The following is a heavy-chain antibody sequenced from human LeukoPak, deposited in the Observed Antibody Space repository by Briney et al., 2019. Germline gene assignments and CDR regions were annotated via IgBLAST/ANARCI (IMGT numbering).Heavy chain of an antibody. CDR1: GGSISSYY. CDR2: IYYSGST. CDR3: ARGSYGSGSYLS. V-gene: IGHV4-59*01. J-gene: IGHJ4*02. Sequence: PSETLSLTCTVSGGSISSYYWSWIRQPPGKGLEWIGYIYYSGSTNYNPSLKSRVTISVDTSKNQFSLKLSSVTAADTAVYYCARGSYGSGSYLSGGQGTLVTVSS. D-gene: IGHD3-10*01.